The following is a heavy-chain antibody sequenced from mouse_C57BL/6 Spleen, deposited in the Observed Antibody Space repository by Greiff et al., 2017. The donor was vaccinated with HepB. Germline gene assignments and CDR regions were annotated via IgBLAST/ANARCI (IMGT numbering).Heavy chain of an antibody. V-gene: IGHV1-61*01. CDR2: IYPSDSET. D-gene: IGHD1-1*01. J-gene: IGHJ3*01. CDR3: ARSGYYGRSYDY. Sequence: VQLQQPGAELVRPGSSVKLSCKASGYTFTSYWMEWVKQRPGQGLEWIGNIYPSDSETHYNQKFKDKATLTVDKSSSTAYMQLSSLTSEDSAVYDCARSGYYGRSYDYWGQGTLVTVSA. CDR1: GYTFTSYW.